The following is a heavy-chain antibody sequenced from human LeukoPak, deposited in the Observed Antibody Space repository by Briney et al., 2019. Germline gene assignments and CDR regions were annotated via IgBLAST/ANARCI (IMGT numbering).Heavy chain of an antibody. D-gene: IGHD2-2*01. J-gene: IGHJ4*02. CDR1: GESFSGYY. CDR3: ARGSTSLNRHFDH. CDR2: INHSGSS. V-gene: IGHV4-34*01. Sequence: SETLSLTCAVYGESFSGYYWSWIRQPPGKGLEWIAEINHSGSSNYNPSLKSRVTISVDTSKNQLSLKLSSVTAADTAVYYCARGSTSLNRHFDHWGQGTLVTVSS.